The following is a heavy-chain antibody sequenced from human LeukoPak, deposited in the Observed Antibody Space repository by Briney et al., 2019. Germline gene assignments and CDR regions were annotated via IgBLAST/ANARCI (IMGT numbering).Heavy chain of an antibody. D-gene: IGHD6-13*01. V-gene: IGHV4-30-2*01. CDR3: ARGRFAIGPGGTGLGI. CDR1: GGSISRGGYY. CDR2: IYHSGST. J-gene: IGHJ3*02. Sequence: PSETLSLTCTVSGGSISRGGYYWSWIRQPPGKGLEWIGYIYHSGSTYYNPSLKSRVTISVDRSKNQFSLKLNSVTAADTAVYYCARGRFAIGPGGTGLGIWGQGTMVTVSS.